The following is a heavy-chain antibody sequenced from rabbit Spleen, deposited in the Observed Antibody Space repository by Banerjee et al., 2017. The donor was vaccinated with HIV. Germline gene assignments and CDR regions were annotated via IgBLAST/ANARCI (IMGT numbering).Heavy chain of an antibody. CDR2: IVPIFGVT. J-gene: IGHJ4*01. CDR1: GFDFSTYS. V-gene: IGHV1S7*01. CDR3: ARDMGVAAGYYFNL. D-gene: IGHD4-1*01. Sequence: QLVESGGGLVQPGGSLKLSCKASGFDFSTYSMSWVRQAPGKGLEWIGYIVPIFGVTYYANWVNGRFTISSHDAQNTLYLQLNSLTAADTATYFCARDMGVAAGYYFNLWGQGTLVTVS.